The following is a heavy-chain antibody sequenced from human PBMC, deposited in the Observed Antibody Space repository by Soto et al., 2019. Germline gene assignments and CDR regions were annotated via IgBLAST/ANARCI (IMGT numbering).Heavy chain of an antibody. V-gene: IGHV4-61*08. CDR2: IYYSGST. D-gene: IGHD3-22*01. Sequence: VGFCCRCISKTPGKGLEWIGYIYYSGSTNYNPSLKSRVTISVDTSKNQFSLKLSSVTAADTAVYYCARNYYDSSGYDYWGQGTLVIV. CDR3: ARNYYDSSGYDY. J-gene: IGHJ4*02. CDR1: VGFC.